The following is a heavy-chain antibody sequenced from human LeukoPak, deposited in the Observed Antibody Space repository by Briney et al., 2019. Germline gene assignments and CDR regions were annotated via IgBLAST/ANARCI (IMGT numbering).Heavy chain of an antibody. V-gene: IGHV3-66*01. J-gene: IGHJ4*02. Sequence: GGSLRLSCAASGVTVSSNYMSWVRQAPGKGLEWVSVIYSGGSTYYADSVKGRFTISRDNSKNTLYLQMNSLRAEDTAVYYCARIPDEMATIPWYFDYWGQGTLVTVSS. D-gene: IGHD5-24*01. CDR2: IYSGGST. CDR3: ARIPDEMATIPWYFDY. CDR1: GVTVSSNY.